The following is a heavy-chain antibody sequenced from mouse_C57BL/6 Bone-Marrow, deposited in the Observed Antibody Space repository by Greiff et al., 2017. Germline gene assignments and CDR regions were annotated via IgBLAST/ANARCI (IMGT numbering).Heavy chain of an antibody. CDR3: ARRPIYYYGSSQYYYAMDY. D-gene: IGHD1-1*01. J-gene: IGHJ4*01. Sequence: QVQLQQPGAELVKPGASVKLSCKASGYTFTSYWMHWVKQRPGQGLEWIGMIHPNSGSTNYNEKFKSKATLTADKSSSTAYMELRSLTSEDSAVYFCARRPIYYYGSSQYYYAMDYWGQGTSVTVSS. CDR2: IHPNSGST. CDR1: GYTFTSYW. V-gene: IGHV1-64*01.